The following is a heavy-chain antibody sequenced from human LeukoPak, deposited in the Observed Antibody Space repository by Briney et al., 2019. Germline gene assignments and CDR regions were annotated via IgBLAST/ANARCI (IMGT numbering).Heavy chain of an antibody. CDR1: GGTFSSYA. CDR3: AKEMATIGVNPFDY. CDR2: IIPIFGTA. D-gene: IGHD5-24*01. Sequence: SVKVSCKASGGTFSSYAISWVRQAPGQGLEWMGGIIPIFGTANYAQKFQSRVTITADESTSTAYMELSSLRSEDTAVYYCAKEMATIGVNPFDYWGQGTLVTVSS. V-gene: IGHV1-69*13. J-gene: IGHJ4*02.